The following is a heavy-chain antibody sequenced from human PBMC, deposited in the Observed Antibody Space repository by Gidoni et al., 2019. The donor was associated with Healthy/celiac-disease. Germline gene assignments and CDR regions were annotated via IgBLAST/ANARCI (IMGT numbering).Heavy chain of an antibody. CDR3: AKDRYGSSSRAFDY. Sequence: EVQLVESGGGLVQPGRSLRLSCAASGFPFDDYAMHWVRQAPGKGLEWVSGISWNSGSIGYADSVKGRFTISRDNAKNSLYLQMNSLRAEDTALYYCAKDRYGSSSRAFDYWGQGTLVTVSS. CDR1: GFPFDDYA. CDR2: ISWNSGSI. D-gene: IGHD6-6*01. V-gene: IGHV3-9*01. J-gene: IGHJ4*02.